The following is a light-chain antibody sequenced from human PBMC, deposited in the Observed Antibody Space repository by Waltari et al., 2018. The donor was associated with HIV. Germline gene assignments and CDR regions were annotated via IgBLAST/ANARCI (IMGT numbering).Light chain of an antibody. J-gene: IGKJ1*01. V-gene: IGKV3-15*01. Sequence: EIVMRQSPDTLSVSPGERATLSCRASQSVTTNLAWYQQKPGQAPRLLFYGSSTRATGLPGRFSGSGSGTEFTLTISSLQSEDSAVYYCQQYNHWPWTFGQGTTVEIK. CDR2: GSS. CDR3: QQYNHWPWT. CDR1: QSVTTN.